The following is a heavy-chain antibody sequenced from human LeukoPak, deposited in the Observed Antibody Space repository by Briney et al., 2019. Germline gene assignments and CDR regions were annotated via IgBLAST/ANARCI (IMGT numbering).Heavy chain of an antibody. J-gene: IGHJ2*01. CDR3: ARNLAAADPYWYFDL. D-gene: IGHD6-13*01. Sequence: PGGSLRLSCAASGFTFSSYWMSWVRQAPGKGLEWVANIKQDGSEKYYVDSVKGRFTISRDNAKNSLYLQMNSLRAEDTAVYYCARNLAAADPYWYFDLWGRGILVTVSS. CDR2: IKQDGSEK. V-gene: IGHV3-7*03. CDR1: GFTFSSYW.